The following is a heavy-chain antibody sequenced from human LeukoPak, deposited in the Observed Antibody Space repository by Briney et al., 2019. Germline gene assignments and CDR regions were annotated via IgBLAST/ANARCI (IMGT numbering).Heavy chain of an antibody. Sequence: GESLKISCKGSGYSFTSYWIGWVRQMPGKGLEWMGIIYPGGSDTRYSPSFQGQVTISADKSISTAYLQWSSLKASDTAMYYCARQTYSGSYYPVFSFDYWGQGTLVTVSS. CDR3: ARQTYSGSYYPVFSFDY. D-gene: IGHD1-26*01. CDR2: IYPGGSDT. V-gene: IGHV5-51*01. CDR1: GYSFTSYW. J-gene: IGHJ4*02.